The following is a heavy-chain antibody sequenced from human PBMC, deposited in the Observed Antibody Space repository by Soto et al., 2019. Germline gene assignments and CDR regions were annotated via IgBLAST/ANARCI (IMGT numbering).Heavy chain of an antibody. CDR2: ISAYNGNT. D-gene: IGHD1-7*01. Sequence: ASVKVSCKASGYTFTSYGISWVRQAPGQGLEWMGWISAYNGNTNYAQKLQGRVTMTTDTSTSTAYMELRSLRSDDTAVYYCARDRYNWNYPYYYFDYWGQGTLVTVSS. V-gene: IGHV1-18*01. CDR3: ARDRYNWNYPYYYFDY. CDR1: GYTFTSYG. J-gene: IGHJ4*02.